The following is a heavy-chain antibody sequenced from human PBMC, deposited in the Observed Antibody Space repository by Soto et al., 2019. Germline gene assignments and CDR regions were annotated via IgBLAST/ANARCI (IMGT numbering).Heavy chain of an antibody. CDR1: GDSVSSNSAA. J-gene: IGHJ4*02. V-gene: IGHV6-1*01. CDR3: AKGDNLGPKTGYVFDL. Sequence: SQPLSLPFAISGDSVSSNSAAWNWIRQSPSRGLEWLGRAYYRSKWYNEYAVSVKSRIIINPDTSNNQFSLQLHSVTPEDTAVYFCAKGDNLGPKTGYVFDLWGQGIMVTVS. D-gene: IGHD5-12*01. CDR2: AYYRSKWYN.